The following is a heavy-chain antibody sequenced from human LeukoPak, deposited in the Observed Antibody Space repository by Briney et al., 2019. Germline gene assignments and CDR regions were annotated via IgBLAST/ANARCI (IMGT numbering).Heavy chain of an antibody. V-gene: IGHV4-30-2*01. J-gene: IGHJ4*02. CDR3: ARGLGPYCGGDCYSGEFDY. Sequence: PSETLSLTCAVSGGSISSGGYSWSWIRQPPGKGLEWIGYIYHSGSTYYNPSLKSRVTISVDRSKNQFSLKLSSVTAADTAVYYCARGLGPYCGGDCYSGEFDYWGQGTLVTVSS. D-gene: IGHD2-21*02. CDR2: IYHSGST. CDR1: GGSISSGGYS.